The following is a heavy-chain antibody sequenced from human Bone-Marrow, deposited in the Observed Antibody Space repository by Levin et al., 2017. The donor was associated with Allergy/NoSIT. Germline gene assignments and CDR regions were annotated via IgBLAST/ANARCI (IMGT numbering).Heavy chain of an antibody. D-gene: IGHD6-19*01. CDR1: GFTFGDYA. CDR3: TKGVGYSSGPPVWYFDL. V-gene: IGHV3-49*03. Sequence: GESLKISCTASGFTFGDYAMSWFRQAPGKGLEWVGFIRSKAYGGTTEYAASVKGRFTISRDDSKSIAYLQMNSLKTEDTAVYYCTKGVGYSSGPPVWYFDLWGRGTLVTVSS. CDR2: IRSKAYGGTT. J-gene: IGHJ2*01.